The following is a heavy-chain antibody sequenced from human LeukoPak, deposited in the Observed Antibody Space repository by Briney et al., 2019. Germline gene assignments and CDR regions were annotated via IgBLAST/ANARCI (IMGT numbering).Heavy chain of an antibody. J-gene: IGHJ4*02. CDR1: GYTFTSYG. CDR3: ARDPRYSGYDRKADY. CDR2: ISAYNGNT. V-gene: IGHV1-18*01. D-gene: IGHD5-12*01. Sequence: ASVKVSCKASGYTFTSYGISWVRQAPGQGLEWMGWISAYNGNTNYAQKLQGRVIMTTDTSTSTAYMELRSLRSDDTAVYYCARDPRYSGYDRKADYWGQGTLVTVSS.